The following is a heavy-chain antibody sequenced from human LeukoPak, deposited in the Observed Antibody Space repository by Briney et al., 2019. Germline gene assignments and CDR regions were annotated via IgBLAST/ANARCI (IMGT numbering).Heavy chain of an antibody. D-gene: IGHD6-13*01. CDR2: IDSDGSST. CDR1: GFTFSRCW. CDR3: AREAAAGAPPHHHYYGMDV. Sequence: GGSLRLSCVASGFTFSRCWMHWVRQAPGKGLVWVSRIDSDGSSTNYADSVEGRFTISRDNAKNTLYLQMNSLRAEDTAVYYCAREAAAGAPPHHHYYGMDVWGQGTTVTVSS. J-gene: IGHJ6*02. V-gene: IGHV3-74*01.